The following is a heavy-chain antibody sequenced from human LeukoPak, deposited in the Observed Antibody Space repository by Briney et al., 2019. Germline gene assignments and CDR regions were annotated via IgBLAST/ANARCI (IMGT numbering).Heavy chain of an antibody. V-gene: IGHV1-8*01. CDR1: GYTFTNYD. J-gene: IGHJ4*02. D-gene: IGHD6-19*01. CDR3: ARVSLIAVAGTSMGY. CDR2: MNPNTGNT. Sequence: GASVKVSCKASGYTFTNYDINWVRQATGQGLEWMGWMNPNTGNTGYAQKFQGRVTMTRNTSISTAYMELSSLTSEDTAVYYCARVSLIAVAGTSMGYWGQGTLVTVSS.